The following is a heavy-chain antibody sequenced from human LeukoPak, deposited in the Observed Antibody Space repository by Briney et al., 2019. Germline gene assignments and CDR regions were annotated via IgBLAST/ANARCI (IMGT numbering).Heavy chain of an antibody. CDR3: ARGPTYVLRYFDWLPEAGY. Sequence: SVKVSCKASGGTFSSYAISWVRQAPGQGPEWMGGIILIFDTANYAQKFQGRVTITADESTSTAYMELSSLRSEDTAVYYCARGPTYVLRYFDWLPEAGYWGQGTLVTVSS. V-gene: IGHV1-69*13. J-gene: IGHJ4*02. CDR1: GGTFSSYA. D-gene: IGHD3-9*01. CDR2: IILIFDTA.